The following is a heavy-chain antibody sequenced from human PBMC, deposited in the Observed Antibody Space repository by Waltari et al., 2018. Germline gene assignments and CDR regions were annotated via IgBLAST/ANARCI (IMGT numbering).Heavy chain of an antibody. V-gene: IGHV4-4*01. CDR2: VHGRGRT. D-gene: IGHD2-15*01. J-gene: IGHJ5*02. Sequence: QLQLQESGPGLVKPSGTLSLICAVCGGSLSSTYWWSWVRPPPGKGLEWTGQVHGRGRTNYNPSFSSRLTMSLDTSTSHFALKGTSATAAETALYCCARDRGRRLFLDTWGQGTLVTVSP. CDR1: GGSLSSTYW. CDR3: ARDRGRRLFLDT.